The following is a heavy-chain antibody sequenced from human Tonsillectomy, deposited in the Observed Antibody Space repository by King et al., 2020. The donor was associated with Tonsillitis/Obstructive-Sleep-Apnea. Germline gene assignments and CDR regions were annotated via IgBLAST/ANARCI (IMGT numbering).Heavy chain of an antibody. J-gene: IGHJ6*03. D-gene: IGHD5-18*01. CDR2: IDPTDSYT. V-gene: IGHV5-10-1*01. CDR1: GYGFTIYW. CDR3: ARLKRGYDYDETTHYYYMDV. Sequence: VQLVESGAEVKKPGESLRISCKGSGYGFTIYWITWVRQMPGKGLEWMGRIDPTDSYTNYSPSFQGHVTIAAYKYISTAYLQWSSLKASDTAIYYCARLKRGYDYDETTHYYYMDVWGKGTTVTVSS.